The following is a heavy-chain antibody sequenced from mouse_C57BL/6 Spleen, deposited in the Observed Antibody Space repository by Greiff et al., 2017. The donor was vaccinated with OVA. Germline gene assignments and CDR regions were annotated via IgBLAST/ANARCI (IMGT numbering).Heavy chain of an antibody. V-gene: IGHV1-47*01. CDR1: GYTFTTYP. J-gene: IGHJ3*01. Sequence: VKVVESGAELVKPGASVKMSCKASGYTFTTYPIEWMKQNHGKSLEWIGNFHPYNDDTKYNEKFKGKATLTVEKSSSTVYLELSRLTSDDSAVYYCARGDSSGYVGFAYWGQGTLVTVSA. CDR3: ARGDSSGYVGFAY. CDR2: FHPYNDDT. D-gene: IGHD3-2*02.